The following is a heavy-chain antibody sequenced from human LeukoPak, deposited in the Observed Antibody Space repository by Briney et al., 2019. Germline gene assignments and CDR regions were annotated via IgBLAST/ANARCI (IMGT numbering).Heavy chain of an antibody. V-gene: IGHV4-59*01. Sequence: LSETLSLTCTVSGGSISSYYWSWIRQLPGKGLDWIGYIYYSGSTNYNPSLKSRVTISVDTSKNQFSLKLSSVTAADTAVYYCARDGASWLTGGFDYWGQGTLVTVSS. CDR1: GGSISSYY. D-gene: IGHD1-20*01. CDR3: ARDGASWLTGGFDY. CDR2: IYYSGST. J-gene: IGHJ4*02.